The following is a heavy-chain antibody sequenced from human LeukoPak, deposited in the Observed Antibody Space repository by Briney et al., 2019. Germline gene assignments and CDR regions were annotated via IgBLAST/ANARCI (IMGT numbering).Heavy chain of an antibody. CDR3: ARSGEVRRLYYFDY. Sequence: GGSLRLSCAASGFTFSSYAMSWVRQAPGKGLEWVSAISGSGGSTYYADSVKGRFTISRDNSKNTLYLQMNSLRAEDTAVYYCARSGEVRRLYYFDYWGQGTLDTVSS. V-gene: IGHV3-23*01. D-gene: IGHD3-16*01. CDR1: GFTFSSYA. CDR2: ISGSGGST. J-gene: IGHJ4*02.